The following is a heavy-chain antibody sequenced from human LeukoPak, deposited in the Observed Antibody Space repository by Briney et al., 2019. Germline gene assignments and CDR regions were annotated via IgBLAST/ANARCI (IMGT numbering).Heavy chain of an antibody. CDR2: INHSGST. CDR3: ARVGYSYVINDWSRTGLGAYPTKYYYHMDV. J-gene: IGHJ6*03. Sequence: SETLSLTCAVYGGSFSGYYGSWIRQPPGKGLEWIGEINHSGSTNYNPSLKSRVTISGATSKNQFSLKLSSVTAADTAVYFCARVGYSYVINDWSRTGLGAYPTKYYYHMDVWGKGTTVTVSS. V-gene: IGHV4-34*01. CDR1: GGSFSGYY. D-gene: IGHD5-18*01.